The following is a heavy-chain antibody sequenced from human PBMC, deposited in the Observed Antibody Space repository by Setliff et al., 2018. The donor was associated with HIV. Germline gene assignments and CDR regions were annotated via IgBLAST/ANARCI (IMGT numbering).Heavy chain of an antibody. CDR1: GGSISSGGYY. J-gene: IGHJ6*03. CDR2: VHHSGNT. CDR3: ARQPYPHLYYYMDV. Sequence: SETLSLTCIVSGGSISSGGYYWSWIRQHPGMGLEWIGYVHHSGNTYYNPSLKSRVTMSVDTSKQFSLKLSSVTAADTAVYYCARQPYPHLYYYMDVWGKGTTVTVSS. V-gene: IGHV4-31*03.